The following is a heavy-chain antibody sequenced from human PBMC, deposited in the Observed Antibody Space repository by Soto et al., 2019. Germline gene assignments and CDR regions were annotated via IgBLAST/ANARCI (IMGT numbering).Heavy chain of an antibody. CDR2: ISAYNGNT. D-gene: IGHD3-3*01. V-gene: IGHV1-18*01. CDR1: GYTFTSYG. J-gene: IGHJ6*03. CDR3: AREGTYYDFWSGSNYYYYYYMDV. Sequence: ASVKVSCKASGYTFTSYGISWVRQAPGQGLEWMGWISAYNGNTNYAQKLQGRVTMTTDTSTSTAYMKLRSLRSDDTAVYYCAREGTYYDFWSGSNYYYYYYMDVWGKGTTVTVSS.